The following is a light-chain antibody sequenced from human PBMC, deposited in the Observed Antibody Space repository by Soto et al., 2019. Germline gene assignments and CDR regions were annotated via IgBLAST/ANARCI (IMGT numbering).Light chain of an antibody. Sequence: QSVLTQPPSVSGAPGQRVTISCSGTSSNIGAGYDVHWYHQVPGTAPKLLIYGNNNRPSGVPDRFSGSRSGTSASLAITLLQAEDEADYYCQSLETNLRGSVFGGWTKRTVL. CDR2: GNN. CDR1: SSNIGAGYD. V-gene: IGLV1-40*01. CDR3: QSLETNLRGSV. J-gene: IGLJ3*02.